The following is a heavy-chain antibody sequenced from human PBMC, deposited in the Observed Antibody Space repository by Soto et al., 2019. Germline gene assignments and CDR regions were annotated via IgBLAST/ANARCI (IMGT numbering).Heavy chain of an antibody. D-gene: IGHD2-15*01. CDR2: IDPSDSYT. Sequence: GESLKISCKGSGYSFTSYWISWVRQMPGEGLEWMGRIDPSDSYTNYSPSFQGHVTISADKSISTAYLQWSSLKASDTAMYYCARRAIYCSGGSCHNYYYYGMDVWGQGTTVTVSS. V-gene: IGHV5-10-1*01. J-gene: IGHJ6*02. CDR3: ARRAIYCSGGSCHNYYYYGMDV. CDR1: GYSFTSYW.